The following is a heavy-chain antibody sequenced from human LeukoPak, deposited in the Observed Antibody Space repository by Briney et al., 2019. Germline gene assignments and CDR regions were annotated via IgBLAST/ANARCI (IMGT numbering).Heavy chain of an antibody. J-gene: IGHJ3*02. V-gene: IGHV1-8*01. D-gene: IGHD3-3*01. CDR3: ARGSSPTHYDFWSGYPDAFDI. CDR2: MNPNSGNT. CDR1: GYTFTSYD. Sequence: ASVKVSCKASGYTFTSYDINWVRQATGQGLEWMGWMNPNSGNTGYAQKLQGRVTMTRNTSISTAYMELSSLRSEDTAVYYCARGSSPTHYDFWSGYPDAFDIWGQGTMVTVSS.